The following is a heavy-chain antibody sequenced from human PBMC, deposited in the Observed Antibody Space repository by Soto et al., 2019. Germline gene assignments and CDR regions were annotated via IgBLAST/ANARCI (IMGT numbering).Heavy chain of an antibody. D-gene: IGHD2-2*01. J-gene: IGHJ6*02. CDR1: GGTFSSYT. CDR2: IIPILGIA. V-gene: IGHV1-69*02. CDR3: AELAAAFYGMDV. Sequence: ASVKVSCKASGGTFSSYTISWVRQAPGQGLEWMGRIIPILGIANYAQKFQGRVTITADESTSTAYMELSSLRSEDTAVYYCAELAAAFYGMDVWGQGTTVTVSS.